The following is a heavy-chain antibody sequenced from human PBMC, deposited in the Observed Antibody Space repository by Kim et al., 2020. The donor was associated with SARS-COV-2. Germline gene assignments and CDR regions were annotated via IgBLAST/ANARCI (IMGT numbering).Heavy chain of an antibody. CDR1: GFTFSSYW. V-gene: IGHV3-74*01. D-gene: IGHD2-15*01. Sequence: GGSLRLSCAASGFTFSSYWMHWVRQTPGKGLVWVSRINSDGSSTTYADSVKGRFTISRDNAKNTLYLQMHSLRVEDTAVYHCARVSVVHDAFDIWGQGT. CDR3: ARVSVVHDAFDI. J-gene: IGHJ3*02. CDR2: INSDGSST.